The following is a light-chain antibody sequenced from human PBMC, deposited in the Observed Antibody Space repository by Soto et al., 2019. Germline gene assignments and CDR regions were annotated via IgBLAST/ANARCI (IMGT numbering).Light chain of an antibody. Sequence: QSVLTQPPSVSGAPGQRVTISCTGSSSNIAGYDVHWYQQLPGSAPKLLIYGNTNRPSGVPDRFSGYKSDTSASLAITGLQAEDEADYYCQSYDSSLSGYVFGTGTKLTVL. CDR3: QSYDSSLSGYV. V-gene: IGLV1-40*01. CDR2: GNT. J-gene: IGLJ1*01. CDR1: SSNIAGYD.